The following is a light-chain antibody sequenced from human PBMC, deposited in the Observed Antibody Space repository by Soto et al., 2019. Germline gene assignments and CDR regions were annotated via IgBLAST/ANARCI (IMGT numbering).Light chain of an antibody. Sequence: DIQMTQSPSSLSASVGDRVTMTCRASQSVRSYLNWYQQKSGKAPKLLIYGASSLQGGVPSRFSGTGSETEFTLTISGLEPEDFAIYYCHQYDSSPFTFGPGTKVDFK. CDR2: GAS. CDR3: HQYDSSPFT. V-gene: IGKV1-39*01. CDR1: QSVRSY. J-gene: IGKJ3*01.